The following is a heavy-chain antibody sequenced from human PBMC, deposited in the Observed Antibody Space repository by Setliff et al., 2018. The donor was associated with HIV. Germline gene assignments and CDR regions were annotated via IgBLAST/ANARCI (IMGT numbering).Heavy chain of an antibody. CDR3: AAASNRRVRGVNLHYHYYMDV. Sequence: SVKVSCKASGFTFTNSAMQWVRQARGQRLEWIGWIVVGSYNTNYAQKFQERVTITRDLSTSTAYMELSSLRSEDTAVYYCAAASNRRVRGVNLHYHYYMDVWGKGTTVTVSS. CDR1: GFTFTNSA. D-gene: IGHD3-10*01. V-gene: IGHV1-58*02. J-gene: IGHJ6*03. CDR2: IVVGSYNT.